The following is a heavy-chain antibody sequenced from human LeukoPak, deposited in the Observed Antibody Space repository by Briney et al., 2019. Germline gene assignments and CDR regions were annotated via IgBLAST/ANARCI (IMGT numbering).Heavy chain of an antibody. V-gene: IGHV1-46*01. CDR2: INPSGGST. CDR1: GYTYTSYY. CDR3: ARDSRDGYNYHYYYGMDV. D-gene: IGHD5-24*01. J-gene: IGHJ6*02. Sequence: ASVKVSYKASGYTYTSYYMHWVRQAPGQGLEWMGLINPSGGSTSYAQKFQGTVNMTSDTSTSTVYMELSSLRSEDTAVYYCARDSRDGYNYHYYYGMDVWGQGTTVTVSS.